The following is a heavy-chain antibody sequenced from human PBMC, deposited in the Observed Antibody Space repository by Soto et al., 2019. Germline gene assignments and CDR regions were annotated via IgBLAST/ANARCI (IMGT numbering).Heavy chain of an antibody. J-gene: IGHJ6*02. CDR1: GYTFTGYY. CDR3: ARDRGIAARPAYYYYGMDV. CDR2: INPNSGGT. Sequence: ASVKVFCKASGYTFTGYYMHWVRQAPGQGLEWMGWINPNSGGTNYAQKFQGWVTMTRDTSISTAYMELSRLRSDDTAVYYCARDRGIAARPAYYYYGMDVWGQGTTVTVSS. D-gene: IGHD6-6*01. V-gene: IGHV1-2*04.